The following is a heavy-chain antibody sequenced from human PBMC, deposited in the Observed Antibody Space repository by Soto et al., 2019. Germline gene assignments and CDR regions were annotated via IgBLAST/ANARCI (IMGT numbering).Heavy chain of an antibody. J-gene: IGHJ4*02. CDR2: IYYRGNT. D-gene: IGHD3-22*01. CDR3: ARQAVYYDSSGYLDY. V-gene: IGHV4-59*01. Sequence: PSETLSLTCTVSGGSISNYYWTWIRQPPGKGLEWIGYIYYRGNTNYNPSLKSRVTISVDTSTNQFSLKLSSMSAADTAVYYCARQAVYYDSSGYLDYWGQGTLVTVSS. CDR1: GGSISNYY.